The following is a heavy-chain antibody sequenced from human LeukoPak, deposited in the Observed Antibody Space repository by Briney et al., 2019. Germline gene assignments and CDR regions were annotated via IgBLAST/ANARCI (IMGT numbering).Heavy chain of an antibody. CDR1: GGSISSSSYY. Sequence: SETLSLTCTVSGGSISSSSYYWGWIRQPAGKGLEWIGRIYTSGSTNYNPSLKSRVTMSVDTSKNQFSLKLSSVTAADTAVYYCAREEYGVDYWGQGTLVTVSS. CDR2: IYTSGST. D-gene: IGHD4-17*01. CDR3: AREEYGVDY. V-gene: IGHV4-61*02. J-gene: IGHJ4*02.